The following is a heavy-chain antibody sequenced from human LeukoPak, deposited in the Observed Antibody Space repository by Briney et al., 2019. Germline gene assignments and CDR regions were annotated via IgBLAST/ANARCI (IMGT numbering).Heavy chain of an antibody. J-gene: IGHJ4*02. Sequence: GGSLRLSCAASGFTFSGSAMHWVRQASGKGLEWVGRIRSKTNNYATAYTAPVKGRFTISRDDSKNAAYLQMNSLKTEDSAVYYCLGALEYWGQGTLVIVSS. V-gene: IGHV3-73*01. CDR1: GFTFSGSA. CDR3: LGALEY. CDR2: IRSKTNNYAT. D-gene: IGHD1-26*01.